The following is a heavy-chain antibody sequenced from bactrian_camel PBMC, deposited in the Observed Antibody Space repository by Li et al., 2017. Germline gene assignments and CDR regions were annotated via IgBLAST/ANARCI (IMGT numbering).Heavy chain of an antibody. V-gene: IGHV3S7*01. Sequence: VQLVESGGGLVQPGGSLRLSCAASGFTFSTYGSSWVRQAPGKGLEWVAGIYSDDSNTYYADSVKGRFTISRDTAKNTLYLQMANLKPEDTAIYSCAAAPWAQCSSTPRDPRDYLHWGHGTQVTVS. CDR3: AAAPWAQCSSTPRDPRDYLH. CDR2: IYSDDSNT. D-gene: IGHD6*01. CDR1: GFTFSTYG. J-gene: IGHJ4*01.